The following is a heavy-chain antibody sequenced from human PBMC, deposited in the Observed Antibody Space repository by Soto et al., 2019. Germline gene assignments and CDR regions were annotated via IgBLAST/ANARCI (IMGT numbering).Heavy chain of an antibody. V-gene: IGHV3-48*01. Sequence: EVQLVESGGGLVQPGGSLRLSCAASGFTFSSYSMNWVRQAPGKGLEWVSYISSSSSTIYYADSVKGRFTISRDNAKNSLYLQMNSLRAEDTAVYYCARDEASRSNWYFDLRGLGTLVTVSS. CDR1: GFTFSSYS. D-gene: IGHD6-13*01. CDR3: ARDEASRSNWYFDL. CDR2: ISSSSSTI. J-gene: IGHJ2*01.